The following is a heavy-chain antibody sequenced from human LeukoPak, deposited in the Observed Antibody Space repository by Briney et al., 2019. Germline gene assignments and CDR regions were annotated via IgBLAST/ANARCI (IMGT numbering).Heavy chain of an antibody. CDR1: GFTFSSYG. V-gene: IGHV3-30*18. Sequence: GSLRLSCAASGFTFSSYGMHWVRQAPGKGLEWVAVISYDGSNKYYADSVKGRFTISRDNSKNTLYVQMNGLRAEDTAVYYCAKDRGSSSSAYGMDVWGQGTTVTVSS. D-gene: IGHD1-26*01. J-gene: IGHJ6*02. CDR3: AKDRGSSSSAYGMDV. CDR2: ISYDGSNK.